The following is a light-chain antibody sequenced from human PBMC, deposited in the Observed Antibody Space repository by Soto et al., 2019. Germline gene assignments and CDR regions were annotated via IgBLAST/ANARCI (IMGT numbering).Light chain of an antibody. CDR2: EAS. CDR1: SSDVGRYNL. Sequence: QSALTQPASVSGSPGQSITISCTGTSSDVGRYNLVSWYQHHPGKAPKLMIFEASKRPSGVSNRFSGSKSGNTASLTISGLQAEDEGDYYCCSYAGSSAFVIFGGGTQLTVL. CDR3: CSYAGSSAFVI. V-gene: IGLV2-23*02. J-gene: IGLJ2*01.